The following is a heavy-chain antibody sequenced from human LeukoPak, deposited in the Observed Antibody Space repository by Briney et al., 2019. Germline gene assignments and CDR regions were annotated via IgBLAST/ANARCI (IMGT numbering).Heavy chain of an antibody. CDR3: ARSYDSSGYYAGGGFDY. CDR1: GYTFSDYY. D-gene: IGHD3-22*01. Sequence: ASVKVSCTTSGYTFSDYYMHWVRQAPGQGLEWMGWINPNSGGTNYGKKFHGRVTMTRDTSISTAYMELSRLRSDDTAVYYCARSYDSSGYYAGGGFDYWGQGTLVTVSS. CDR2: INPNSGGT. J-gene: IGHJ4*02. V-gene: IGHV1-2*02.